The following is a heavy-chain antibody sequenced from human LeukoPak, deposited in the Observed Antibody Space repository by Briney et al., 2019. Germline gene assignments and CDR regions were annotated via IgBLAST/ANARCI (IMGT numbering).Heavy chain of an antibody. D-gene: IGHD4-17*01. V-gene: IGHV3-21*01. CDR3: ARDYGVLAFDL. CDR1: GFTFSSYS. Sequence: PGGSLRLSCAASGFTFSSYSLNWVRQAPGKGLEWVSSISSSSSYIYYADSVKGRFAISRDNAKNSLYLQMNSLRAEDTAVYYCARDYGVLAFDLWGRGTLVTVSS. CDR2: ISSSSSYI. J-gene: IGHJ2*01.